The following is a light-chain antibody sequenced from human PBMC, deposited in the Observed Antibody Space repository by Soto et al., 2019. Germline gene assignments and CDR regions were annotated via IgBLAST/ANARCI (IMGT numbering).Light chain of an antibody. CDR1: NSDVGAYNY. J-gene: IGLJ3*02. Sequence: QSALTQPASVAGSPVQSITISCTGTNSDVGAYNYVSWYQQHPGKAPKLIIYEVTNRPSGVSNRFSGSKSGNTASLAISGLQAEDEADYFCSSHTRSSTLVFGGGTKLTVL. V-gene: IGLV2-14*01. CDR3: SSHTRSSTLV. CDR2: EVT.